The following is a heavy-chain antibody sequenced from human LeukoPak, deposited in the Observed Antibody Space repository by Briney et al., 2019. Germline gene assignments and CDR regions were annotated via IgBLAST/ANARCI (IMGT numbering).Heavy chain of an antibody. Sequence: SGGSLRLSCPASGFTFSSYGMLWVRQAPGKGLEWVAVISYDGSNKYYADSVKGRFTISRDNSKNTLYLQMNSLRAADTAVYYCAKVLWGYGSGLSGFDYWGQGTLVTVSS. CDR1: GFTFSSYG. D-gene: IGHD3-10*01. V-gene: IGHV3-30*18. CDR3: AKVLWGYGSGLSGFDY. J-gene: IGHJ4*02. CDR2: ISYDGSNK.